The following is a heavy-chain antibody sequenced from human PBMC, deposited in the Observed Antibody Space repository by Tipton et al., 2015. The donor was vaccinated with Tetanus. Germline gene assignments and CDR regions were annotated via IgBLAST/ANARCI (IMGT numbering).Heavy chain of an antibody. CDR2: IYSPGTT. CDR1: GVSIKGGGFY. Sequence: LRLSCSVSGVSIKGGGFYWTWIRQPPGKGLEWIGYIYSPGTTSYAPSLRGRATISFDSVKNHFSLSLSSVTAADTAMYYCARDGGNYFYYGMNVWDQGAAVTVSS. J-gene: IGHJ6*02. V-gene: IGHV4-31*03. CDR3: ARDGGNYFYYGMNV.